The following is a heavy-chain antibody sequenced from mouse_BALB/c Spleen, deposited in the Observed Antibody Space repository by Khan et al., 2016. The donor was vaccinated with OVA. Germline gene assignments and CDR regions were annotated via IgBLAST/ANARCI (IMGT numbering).Heavy chain of an antibody. Sequence: VQLKESGPGLVKPSQSLSLTCTVTGYSITSDYAWNWIRQFPGNKLEWMGYISYSGSTNYNPALKSRISITRDTSNNQFFLQLNSVTTEDTATYYCASDGSRYNYAMDYWGQGTSVTVSS. CDR3: ASDGSRYNYAMDY. V-gene: IGHV3-2*02. CDR1: GYSITSDYA. D-gene: IGHD2-3*01. CDR2: ISYSGST. J-gene: IGHJ4*01.